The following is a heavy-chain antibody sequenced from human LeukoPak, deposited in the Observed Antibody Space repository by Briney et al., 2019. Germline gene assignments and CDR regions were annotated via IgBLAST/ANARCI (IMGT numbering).Heavy chain of an antibody. Sequence: PGGSLRLSCVVSGFRLSTYGMHWVRQAPGKGLEWVSFIRNAGNDKYYAQSVKGRFTISRDDSKNTQYLQMNSLRGEDTAVYYCATDFNWAWNYWGQGTLVTVSS. D-gene: IGHD7-27*01. CDR1: GFRLSTYG. CDR3: ATDFNWAWNY. CDR2: IRNAGNDK. J-gene: IGHJ4*02. V-gene: IGHV3-30*02.